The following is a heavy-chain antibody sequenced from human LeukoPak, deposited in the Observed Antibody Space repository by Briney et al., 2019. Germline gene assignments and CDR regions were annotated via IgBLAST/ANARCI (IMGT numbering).Heavy chain of an antibody. CDR2: INPSGGST. D-gene: IGHD6-6*01. J-gene: IGHJ6*03. Sequence: ASVKVSCKASGYTFSNYYMHWVRQAPGQGLEWMGMINPSGGSTRYAQKSQGRVTMTRDMSTSTVHMELSSLRSEDTAVYYCAREKGYSSSSGYYYMDVWGKGTTVTVSS. V-gene: IGHV1-46*01. CDR1: GYTFSNYY. CDR3: AREKGYSSSSGYYYMDV.